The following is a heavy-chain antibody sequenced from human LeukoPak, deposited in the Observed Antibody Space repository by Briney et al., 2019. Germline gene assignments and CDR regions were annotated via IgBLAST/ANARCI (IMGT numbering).Heavy chain of an antibody. V-gene: IGHV3-23*01. CDR2: ISGSGGST. CDR1: GFTFSSYA. J-gene: IGHJ4*02. CDR3: ARVGNGKVWFGYYFDY. D-gene: IGHD3-10*01. Sequence: GSLRLSCAASGFTFSSYAMSWVRQAPGKGLEWVSTISGSGGSTYYADSVKGRFTISRDNAKNTLYLQMNSLRAEDTAVYYCARVGNGKVWFGYYFDYWGQGTLVTVSS.